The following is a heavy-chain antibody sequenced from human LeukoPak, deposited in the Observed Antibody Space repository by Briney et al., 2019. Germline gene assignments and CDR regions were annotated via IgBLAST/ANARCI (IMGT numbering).Heavy chain of an antibody. CDR3: ARAGANAFQDY. CDR1: GFTFSSYW. CDR2: INSDGSDI. Sequence: GGSLRLSCAASGFTFSSYWMHWVRQVPGKGLEWFSRINSDGSDISYADSVKGRFTISRDNAKNTLYLQMNSLRAEDTAVYYCARAGANAFQDYWGQGTLVTVSS. D-gene: IGHD3-3*02. J-gene: IGHJ4*02. V-gene: IGHV3-74*01.